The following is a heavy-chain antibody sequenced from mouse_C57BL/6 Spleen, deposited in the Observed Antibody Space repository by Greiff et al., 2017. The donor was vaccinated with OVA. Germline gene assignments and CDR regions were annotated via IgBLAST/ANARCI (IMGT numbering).Heavy chain of an antibody. CDR3: AGGNYYGDYYAMDY. J-gene: IGHJ4*01. Sequence: QVQLHQPGAELVKPGASVKLSCKASGYTFTSYWMHWVKQRPGQGLEWIGMIHPNSGSTNYNEKFKSKATLTVDKSSSTAYMQLSSLTSEDSAVYYCAGGNYYGDYYAMDYWGQGTSVTVSS. CDR1: GYTFTSYW. D-gene: IGHD1-1*01. CDR2: IHPNSGST. V-gene: IGHV1-64*01.